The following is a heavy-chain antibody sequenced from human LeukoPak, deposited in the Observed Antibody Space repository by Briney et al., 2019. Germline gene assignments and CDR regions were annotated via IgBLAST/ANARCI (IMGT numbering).Heavy chain of an antibody. Sequence: PSETLSLTCTVSGGSISDYYWNWMRQPPGKGLEWIGYIYYSGRTNYNPSLKSRVSISVDTSKNQFSLKLSSVTAADTAVYYCARGYCSGGSCQVDYWGQGTLVTVSS. D-gene: IGHD2-15*01. J-gene: IGHJ4*02. CDR1: GGSISDYY. CDR3: ARGYCSGGSCQVDY. V-gene: IGHV4-59*01. CDR2: IYYSGRT.